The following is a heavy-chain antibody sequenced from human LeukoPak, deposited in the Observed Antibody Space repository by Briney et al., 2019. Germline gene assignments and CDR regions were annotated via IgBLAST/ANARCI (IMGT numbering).Heavy chain of an antibody. CDR3: ASTKPSYSSSWYSTTSQYFQH. V-gene: IGHV4-59*08. J-gene: IGHJ1*01. CDR1: GGSISSYY. Sequence: SETLSLTCTVSGGSISSYYWSWIRQPPGKGLEWIGYIYYSGSTNYNPSLKSRVTISVDTSKNQFSLKLSSVTAADTAVYYCASTKPSYSSSWYSTTSQYFQHWGQGTLVTVSS. CDR2: IYYSGST. D-gene: IGHD6-13*01.